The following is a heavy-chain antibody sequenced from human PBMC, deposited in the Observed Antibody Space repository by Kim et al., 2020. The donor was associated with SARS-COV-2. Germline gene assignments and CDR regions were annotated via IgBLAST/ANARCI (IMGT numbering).Heavy chain of an antibody. CDR1: GFTFSSYA. CDR3: ARGRGVDIVATIYY. V-gene: IGHV3-30*04. CDR2: ISYDGSNK. D-gene: IGHD5-12*01. Sequence: GGSLRHSCAASGFTFSSYAMHWVRQAPGKGLEWVAVISYDGSNKYYADSVKGRFTISRDNSKNTLYLQMNSLRAEDTAVYYCARGRGVDIVATIYYWGQGTLGTVSS. J-gene: IGHJ4*02.